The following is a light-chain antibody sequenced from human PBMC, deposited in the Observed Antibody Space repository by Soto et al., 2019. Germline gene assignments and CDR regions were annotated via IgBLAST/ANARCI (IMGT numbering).Light chain of an antibody. CDR3: QQRSNWS. CDR1: QSISDT. CDR2: SAS. J-gene: IGKJ5*01. Sequence: EIVMTQSPATLSVSPGGRATLSCRASQSISDTLAWYQQKPGQAPRLLIYSASRGATGFPARFSGSGSGTDFTLTISSLEPEDFAVYYCQQRSNWSFGQGTRLEIK. V-gene: IGKV3-11*01.